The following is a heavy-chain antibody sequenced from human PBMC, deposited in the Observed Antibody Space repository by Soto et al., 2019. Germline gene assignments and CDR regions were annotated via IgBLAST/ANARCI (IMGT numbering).Heavy chain of an antibody. CDR3: ARDCPYYDILTSYYFDD. D-gene: IGHD3-9*01. Sequence: PGGSLRLSCAASGFTFSSYWMSWVRQAPGKGLEWVANIKQDGSEEYYVDSVKGRFTISRDNAKNSLYLQMNSLRAEDTAVYYCARDCPYYDILTSYYFDDWGQGTLVTVSS. CDR1: GFTFSSYW. V-gene: IGHV3-7*01. CDR2: IKQDGSEE. J-gene: IGHJ4*02.